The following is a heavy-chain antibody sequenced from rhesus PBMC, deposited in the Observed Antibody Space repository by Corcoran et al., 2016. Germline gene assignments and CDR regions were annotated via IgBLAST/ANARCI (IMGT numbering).Heavy chain of an antibody. CDR3: ARDTVTTFDY. Sequence: QVQLQESGPGVVKPSETLSLTCAVSGGSIRDSYRWSWIRQPPGKGLEWIGYIYGSSTSTNYNPSLKSRVTISKDTSKNQFSLKLSSVTAADTAVYYCARDTVTTFDYWGQGVLVTVSS. CDR1: GGSIRDSYR. V-gene: IGHV4S10*01. CDR2: IYGSSTST. J-gene: IGHJ4*01. D-gene: IGHD4-23*01.